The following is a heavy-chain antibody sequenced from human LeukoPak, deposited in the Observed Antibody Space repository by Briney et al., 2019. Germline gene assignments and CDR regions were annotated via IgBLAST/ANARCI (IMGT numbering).Heavy chain of an antibody. CDR1: GGSISGYY. V-gene: IGHV4-4*07. CDR2: LYSSGDT. D-gene: IGHD6-19*01. Sequence: TPSETLSLTCTVSGGSISGYYWNWVRQPADRGLEWIGRLYSSGDTYYNPSLKSRLTMSVDTSKNQFSLELRSVTAADTAVYYCARGSSGSTKRYYFDSWGQGALVTVPS. CDR3: ARGSSGSTKRYYFDS. J-gene: IGHJ4*02.